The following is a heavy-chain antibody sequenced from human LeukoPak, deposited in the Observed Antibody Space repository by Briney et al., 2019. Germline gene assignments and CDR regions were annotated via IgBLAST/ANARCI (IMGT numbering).Heavy chain of an antibody. CDR1: GGSFSRYY. J-gene: IGHJ6*03. V-gene: IGHV4-34*01. Sequence: SETLSLTCAVYGGSFSRYYWRWIRQPPGKGLEGIGEINHSGNTNYNPYVKSRVTILVDTSNNQFSLKLSSVTAADTAVYYCARGSADYYYYYYMDVWGKGTTVTVSS. CDR2: INHSGNT. D-gene: IGHD4/OR15-4a*01. CDR3: ARGSADYYYYYYMDV.